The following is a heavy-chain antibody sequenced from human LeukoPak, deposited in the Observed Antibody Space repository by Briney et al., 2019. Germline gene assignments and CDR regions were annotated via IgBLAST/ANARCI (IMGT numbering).Heavy chain of an antibody. CDR1: RYTFTNYD. Sequence: ASVKVSCKASRYTFTNYDINWVRQAPGQRLEWMGWISGYNGDTTYAQKLPGRVTMTTHTSTRTAYMELRSLRSDDAAVYYCARVDYGGNYLDYWGQGTLVTVPS. CDR2: ISGYNGDT. D-gene: IGHD4-23*01. CDR3: ARVDYGGNYLDY. J-gene: IGHJ4*02. V-gene: IGHV1-18*01.